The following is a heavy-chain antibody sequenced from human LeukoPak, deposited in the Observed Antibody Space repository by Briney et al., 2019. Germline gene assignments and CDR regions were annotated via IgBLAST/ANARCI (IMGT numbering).Heavy chain of an antibody. CDR1: GGTFSSYA. V-gene: IGHV1-18*01. J-gene: IGHJ6*03. D-gene: IGHD2-2*02. CDR3: ARAVVVPAAIAPYYYYYMDV. Sequence: ASVKVSCKASGGTFSSYAVSWVRQAPGQGLEWMGWISAYNGNTNYAQKLQGRVTMTTDTSTSTAYMELRSLRSDDTAVYYCARAVVVPAAIAPYYYYYMDVWGKGTTVTVSS. CDR2: ISAYNGNT.